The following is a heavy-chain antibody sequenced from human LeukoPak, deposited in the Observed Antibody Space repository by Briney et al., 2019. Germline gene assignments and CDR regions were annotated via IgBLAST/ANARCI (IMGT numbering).Heavy chain of an antibody. CDR1: GFRFSDFY. J-gene: IGHJ6*03. D-gene: IGHD2-2*03. Sequence: GGSLRLSCAASGFRFSDFYMSWIRQAPGKGLEWVSSISSSSSYIYYADSMKGRFTISSDNAKNSLYLQMNSLRAEDTAVYYCARDFGYCSSTSCLYYYYMDVWGKGTTVTVSS. CDR2: ISSSSSYI. CDR3: ARDFGYCSSTSCLYYYYMDV. V-gene: IGHV3-11*06.